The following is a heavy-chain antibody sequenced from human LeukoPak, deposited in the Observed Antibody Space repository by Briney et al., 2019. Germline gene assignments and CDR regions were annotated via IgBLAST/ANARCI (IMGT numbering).Heavy chain of an antibody. V-gene: IGHV6-1*01. CDR3: ARDSRYCSSTSCPYNWFDP. CDR2: TYYRSKWYN. CDR1: GDSVSSNSAA. Sequence: SQTLSLTCAISGDSVSSNSAAWNWIRQSPSRGLEWLGRTYYRSKWYNDYAVSVKSRITINPDTSKNQFSLQLTSVTAADTAVYYCARDSRYCSSTSCPYNWFDPWGQGTLVTVSS. J-gene: IGHJ5*02. D-gene: IGHD2-2*01.